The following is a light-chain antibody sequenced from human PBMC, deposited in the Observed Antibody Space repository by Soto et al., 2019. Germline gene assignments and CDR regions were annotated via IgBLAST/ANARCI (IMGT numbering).Light chain of an antibody. CDR2: GAS. V-gene: IGKV3-20*01. CDR1: QSVSSNF. Sequence: ENVLTQSPGTLSLSPGERATLSCRASQSVSSNFLAWYQQKPGQAPRLLIYGASNRATGIPDRFSGSGSGTDFTLTISRLEPEDFAAYYCQQYDSSPRTLGQGTKVDIK. CDR3: QQYDSSPRT. J-gene: IGKJ1*01.